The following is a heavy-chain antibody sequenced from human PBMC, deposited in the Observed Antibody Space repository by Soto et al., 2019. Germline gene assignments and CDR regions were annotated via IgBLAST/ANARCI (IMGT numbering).Heavy chain of an antibody. CDR1: GFTFSIHA. D-gene: IGHD2-8*01. V-gene: IGHV3-30-3*02. CDR3: AKGYCTNGVCYFDY. Sequence: GGSLSLSFEASGFTFSIHALHWVRQAQGKGVEWVAVRSYDGSNKSYPDSVKGRFTISRDNSKNTLYLEMNSLRAEDTAVYYCAKGYCTNGVCYFDYWGQGTLVTVSS. J-gene: IGHJ4*02. CDR2: RSYDGSNK.